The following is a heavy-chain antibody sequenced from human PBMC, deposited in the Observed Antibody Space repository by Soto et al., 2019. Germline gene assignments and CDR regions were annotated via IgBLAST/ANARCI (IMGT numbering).Heavy chain of an antibody. V-gene: IGHV3-64D*06. D-gene: IGHD3-22*01. J-gene: IGHJ4*02. CDR3: VKGRGRAAYDSIGDYSSEDY. CDR2: ISSNVGST. CDR1: GFTFSSYA. Sequence: HPGGSLRLSCSASGFTFSSYAMHWVRQAPGKGLEYVSAISSNVGSTYYADSVKGRFTISRDNSKNTLYLQMSSLRAEDTAVYYCVKGRGRAAYDSIGDYSSEDYSGPGTVVTVSS.